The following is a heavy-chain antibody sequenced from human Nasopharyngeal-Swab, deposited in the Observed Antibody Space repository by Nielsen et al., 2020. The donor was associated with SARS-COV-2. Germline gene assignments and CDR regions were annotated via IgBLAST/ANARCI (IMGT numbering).Heavy chain of an antibody. CDR1: GFTFDDYA. CDR2: ISYDGSNK. Sequence: GESLKISCAASGFTFDDYAMHWVRQAPGKGLEWAALISYDGSNKYYADSVKGRFTISRDNSKNTLYLQLNSLRTEDTAVYYCARETKWYLDQWGQGTLVTVSS. J-gene: IGHJ4*02. D-gene: IGHD1-14*01. CDR3: ARETKWYLDQ. V-gene: IGHV3-30*04.